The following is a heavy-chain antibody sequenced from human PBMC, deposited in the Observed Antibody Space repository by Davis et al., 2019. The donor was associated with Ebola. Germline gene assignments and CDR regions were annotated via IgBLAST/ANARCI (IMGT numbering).Heavy chain of an antibody. CDR2: ISGSGGST. D-gene: IGHD4-11*01. Sequence: GESLKISCAASGFTFSSYAMSWVRQAPGKGLEWVSAISGSGGSTYYADSVKGRFTISRDNSKNTLYLQMNSLRAEDTAVYYCARAHDYSNYYYYYMDVWGKGTTVTVSS. V-gene: IGHV3-23*01. J-gene: IGHJ6*03. CDR1: GFTFSSYA. CDR3: ARAHDYSNYYYYYMDV.